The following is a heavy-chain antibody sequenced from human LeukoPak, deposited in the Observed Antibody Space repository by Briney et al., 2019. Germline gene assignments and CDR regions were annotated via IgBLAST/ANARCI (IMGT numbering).Heavy chain of an antibody. J-gene: IGHJ4*02. V-gene: IGHV4-34*01. D-gene: IGHD3-22*01. CDR3: ARAKRSGYYYYFDY. Sequence: SETLSLTCAVYGGSFCGYYWSWIRQPPGKGLEWIGEINHSGSTNYNPSLKSRVTISVDTSKNQFSLKLSSVTAADTAVYYCARAKRSGYYYYFDYWGQGTLVTVSS. CDR1: GGSFCGYY. CDR2: INHSGST.